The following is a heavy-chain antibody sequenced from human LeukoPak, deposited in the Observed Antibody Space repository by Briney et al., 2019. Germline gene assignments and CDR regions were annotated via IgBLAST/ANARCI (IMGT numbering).Heavy chain of an antibody. CDR1: GYTLTDYY. J-gene: IGHJ5*01. V-gene: IGHV1-2*02. D-gene: IGHD2-2*01. CDR3: ARASIHIVVEPPATQRFDP. CDR2: INPNSGGT. Sequence: GASVKVSCKASGYTLTDYYMHWVRQAPGQGLEWMGWINPNSGGTNYAQKFQGRVTMTRDTSISAAYMDLSGLTSDDTAVYYCARASIHIVVEPPATQRFDPWGQGTLVTVSS.